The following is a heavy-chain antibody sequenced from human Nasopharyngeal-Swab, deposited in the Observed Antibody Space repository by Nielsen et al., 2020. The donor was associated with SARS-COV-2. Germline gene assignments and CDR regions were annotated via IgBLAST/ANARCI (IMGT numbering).Heavy chain of an antibody. D-gene: IGHD4-17*01. CDR3: ARDLLYGDFYYYYGMDV. Sequence: GSLRLSCTVSGGSISSYYWSWIRQPPGKGLEWIGYIYYSGSTNYNPPLKSRVTISVDTSKNQFSLKLSSVTAADTAVYYCARDLLYGDFYYYYGMDVWGQGTTVTVSS. CDR2: IYYSGST. V-gene: IGHV4-59*01. J-gene: IGHJ6*02. CDR1: GGSISSYY.